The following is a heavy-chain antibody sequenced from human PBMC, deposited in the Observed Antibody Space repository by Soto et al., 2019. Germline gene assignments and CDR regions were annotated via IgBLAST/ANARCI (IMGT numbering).Heavy chain of an antibody. D-gene: IGHD2-15*01. CDR1: GYTFTGYY. J-gene: IGHJ5*02. CDR2: INPNSGGT. V-gene: IGHV1-2*02. CDR3: ARGALQRYCSGGRCYSNWFDP. Sequence: ASVKVSCQSSGYTFTGYYMHWVRQAPGQGLEWMGWINPNSGGTNYAQKFQGRVTMTRDTSISTAYMELSRLRSDDTAVYYCARGALQRYCSGGRCYSNWFDPSGQGTLVTVSS.